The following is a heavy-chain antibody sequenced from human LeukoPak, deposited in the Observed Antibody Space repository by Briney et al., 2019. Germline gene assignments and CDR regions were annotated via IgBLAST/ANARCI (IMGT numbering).Heavy chain of an antibody. Sequence: PGGSLRLSXAASGFTFSDYYMSWIRQAPGKGPEWVSYISSSGSTIYYADSVKGRFTISRDNAKNSLYLQMNSLRAEDTAVYYCARDSQWELRLFDYWGQGTLVTVSS. CDR3: ARDSQWELRLFDY. V-gene: IGHV3-11*04. CDR1: GFTFSDYY. CDR2: ISSSGSTI. D-gene: IGHD1-26*01. J-gene: IGHJ4*02.